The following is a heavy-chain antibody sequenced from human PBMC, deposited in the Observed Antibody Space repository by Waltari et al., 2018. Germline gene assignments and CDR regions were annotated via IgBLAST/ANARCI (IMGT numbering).Heavy chain of an antibody. CDR3: ARLTSYDFWSGYAFDI. CDR1: GYSFTSYW. Sequence: EVQLVQSGAEVKKPGESLKIPCKGSGYSFTSYWIGWWRQMPGKGLEWMGIIYPGDSDTRYSPSFQGQVTISADKSISTAYLQWSSLKASDTAMYYCARLTSYDFWSGYAFDIWGQGTMVTVSS. V-gene: IGHV5-51*01. J-gene: IGHJ3*02. CDR2: IYPGDSDT. D-gene: IGHD3-3*01.